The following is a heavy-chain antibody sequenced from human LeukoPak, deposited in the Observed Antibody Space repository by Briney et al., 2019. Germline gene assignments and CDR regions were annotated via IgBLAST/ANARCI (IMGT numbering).Heavy chain of an antibody. Sequence: GGSLRLSCAASGFTFSSYGMHWVRQAPGKGLEWVAVIWYDGSNKYYADSVKGRFTISRDNFKNTLYLQMNSLRAEDTAVYYCARDAFYVWGSYRDPTIDYWGQGTLVTVSS. CDR1: GFTFSSYG. D-gene: IGHD3-16*01. J-gene: IGHJ4*02. CDR2: IWYDGSNK. V-gene: IGHV3-33*01. CDR3: ARDAFYVWGSYRDPTIDY.